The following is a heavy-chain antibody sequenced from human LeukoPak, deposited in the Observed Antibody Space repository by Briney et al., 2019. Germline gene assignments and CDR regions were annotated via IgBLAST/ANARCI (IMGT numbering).Heavy chain of an antibody. CDR1: GFTFDDYA. Sequence: GRSLRLSCAASGFTFDDYAMHWVRQAPGKGLEWVAGISWNSGSIGYADSVKGRFTISRDNAKNSLYLQMNSLRAEDTALYYCAKSLFVRWNYAFVASPGFDYWGQGTLVTVSS. CDR3: AKSLFVRWNYAFVASPGFDY. V-gene: IGHV3-9*01. CDR2: ISWNSGSI. D-gene: IGHD1-7*01. J-gene: IGHJ4*02.